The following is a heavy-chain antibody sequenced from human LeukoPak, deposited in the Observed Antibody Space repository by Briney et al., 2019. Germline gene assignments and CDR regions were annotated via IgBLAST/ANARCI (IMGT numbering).Heavy chain of an antibody. D-gene: IGHD2-2*01. V-gene: IGHV3-7*01. CDR1: GFTFSSYW. J-gene: IGHJ6*02. Sequence: HPGGSLRLSCAASGFTFSSYWMSWVRQAPGKGLEWVANIKQDGSEKHFGDSVKGRFTISRDNAKKSLYLQMNSLRAEDTAVYYCARDLDIVVVPAHGMDVWGQGTTVTVSS. CDR2: IKQDGSEK. CDR3: ARDLDIVVVPAHGMDV.